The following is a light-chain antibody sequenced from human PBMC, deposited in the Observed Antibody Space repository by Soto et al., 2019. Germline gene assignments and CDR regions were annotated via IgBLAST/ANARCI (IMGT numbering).Light chain of an antibody. J-gene: IGLJ3*02. CDR3: SSYTGSETWV. Sequence: QSALTQPASVSGSPGQSITISCTGTSSDIGNYNYVSWYQQHPGKAPKLIIYEVGDRPSGVSNRFSGSKSGNTASLTISGLQAEDEADDYCSSYTGSETWVFGGGTKLTVL. V-gene: IGLV2-14*01. CDR2: EVG. CDR1: SSDIGNYNY.